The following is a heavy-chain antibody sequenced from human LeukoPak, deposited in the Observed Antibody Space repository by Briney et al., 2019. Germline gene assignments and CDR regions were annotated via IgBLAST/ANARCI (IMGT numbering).Heavy chain of an antibody. CDR1: GGTFSSYA. CDR2: IIPIFGTA. V-gene: IGHV1-69*13. Sequence: ASVKVSCKASGGTFSSYAISWVRQAPGQGLEWMGGIIPIFGTANYAQKFQGRVTITADESTSTAYMELSSLRSEDTAVYYCAGVSYYDILTGYFGAFDIWGQGTMVTVSS. CDR3: AGVSYYDILTGYFGAFDI. J-gene: IGHJ3*02. D-gene: IGHD3-9*01.